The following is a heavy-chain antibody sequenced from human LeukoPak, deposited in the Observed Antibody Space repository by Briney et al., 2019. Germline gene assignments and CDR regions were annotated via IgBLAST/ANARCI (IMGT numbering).Heavy chain of an antibody. V-gene: IGHV4-59*12. J-gene: IGHJ3*02. Sequence: PGGSLRLSCAPSGFTFSRYTMNWVRQAPGKGLEWIGYIYYRGSTNYNPSLKSRVTISVDTSKNQFSLKLSSVTAADTAVYYCARDSRAAQTAFDIWGQGTMVTVSS. CDR1: GFTFSRYT. D-gene: IGHD6-13*01. CDR3: ARDSRAAQTAFDI. CDR2: IYYRGST.